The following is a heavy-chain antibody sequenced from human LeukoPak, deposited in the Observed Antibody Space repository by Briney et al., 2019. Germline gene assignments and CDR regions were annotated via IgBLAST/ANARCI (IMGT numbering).Heavy chain of an antibody. CDR2: IYHSGST. CDR3: ARAGNYDYSIDY. V-gene: IGHV4-38-2*02. J-gene: IGHJ4*02. D-gene: IGHD1-7*01. CDR1: GYSISSGYY. Sequence: SETLSLTCTVSGYSISSGYYWGWIRQPPGKGLEWIGSIYHSGSTYYNPSLKSRVTISVDTSKNQFSLKLSSVTAADTAVYYCARAGNYDYSIDYWGQGTLVTVSS.